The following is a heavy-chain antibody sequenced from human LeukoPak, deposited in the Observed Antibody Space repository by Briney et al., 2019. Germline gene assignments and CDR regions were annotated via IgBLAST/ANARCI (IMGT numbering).Heavy chain of an antibody. J-gene: IGHJ5*02. D-gene: IGHD5-12*01. CDR3: ARDMSPDIVATIPPGWFDP. CDR2: INPNSGGT. CDR1: GYTFTSYY. V-gene: IGHV1-2*02. Sequence: GASVKVSCKASGYTFTSYYMHWVRQAPGQGLEWMGWINPNSGGTNYAQKFQGRVTMTRDTSISTAYMELSRLRSDDTAVYYCARDMSPDIVATIPPGWFDPWGQGTLVTVSS.